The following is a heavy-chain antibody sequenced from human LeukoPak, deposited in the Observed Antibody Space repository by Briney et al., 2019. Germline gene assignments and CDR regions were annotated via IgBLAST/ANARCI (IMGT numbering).Heavy chain of an antibody. J-gene: IGHJ4*02. CDR3: ARKAYYGSGSYSDY. D-gene: IGHD3-10*01. V-gene: IGHV3-30*03. Sequence: GGSLRPSWAAPGFPFSSYSMNWVRQAPGKGLGGVAVISYDGSNKYYADSVKGRFTISRDNSKNTLYLQMNSLRAEDTAVYYCARKAYYGSGSYSDYWGQGTLVTVSS. CDR1: GFPFSSYS. CDR2: ISYDGSNK.